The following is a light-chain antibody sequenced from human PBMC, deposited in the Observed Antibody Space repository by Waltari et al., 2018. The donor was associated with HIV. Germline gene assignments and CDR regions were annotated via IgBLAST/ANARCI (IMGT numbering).Light chain of an antibody. CDR1: QSLLHSNGYNY. V-gene: IGKV2-28*01. CDR3: MQGLRAPRT. J-gene: IGKJ1*01. Sequence: DIVMTHSPLSLPVSPGESASLSCRSSQSLLHSNGYNYLDWYLQRPGQSPQVLIYFGSNRDSGVPDRFSGSGSGTYFTLKISRVEAEDVGVYYCMQGLRAPRTFGRGTRVEIK. CDR2: FGS.